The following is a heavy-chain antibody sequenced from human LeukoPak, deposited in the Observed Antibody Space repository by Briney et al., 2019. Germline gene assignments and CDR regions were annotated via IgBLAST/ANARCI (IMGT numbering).Heavy chain of an antibody. CDR1: GFTFSSYS. CDR3: ARGHYDSSGYYYGGLLDY. Sequence: PGGSLRLSCAASGFTFSSYSMNWVRQAPGKGLEWVSCISGSSDYIYYADSVKGRFTISRGNAKNSLYLQMNSLRAEDTAVYFCARGHYDSSGYYYGGLLDYWGQGTLVTVSS. D-gene: IGHD3-22*01. J-gene: IGHJ4*02. CDR2: ISGSSDYI. V-gene: IGHV3-21*01.